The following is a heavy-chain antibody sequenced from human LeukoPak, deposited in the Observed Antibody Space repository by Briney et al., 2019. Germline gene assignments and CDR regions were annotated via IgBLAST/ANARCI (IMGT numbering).Heavy chain of an antibody. CDR3: AKDQGDYDFWSGYYNYYYYGMDV. J-gene: IGHJ6*02. CDR2: LSYDGSNK. D-gene: IGHD3-3*01. V-gene: IGHV3-30*18. CDR1: GFTFSSYG. Sequence: GGSLRLSCAASGFTFSSYGMHWVRQAPGKGLEWVAVLSYDGSNKYYADSVKGRFTISRDNSKNTLYLQMNSLRAEDTAVYYCAKDQGDYDFWSGYYNYYYYGMDVWGQGTTVTVSS.